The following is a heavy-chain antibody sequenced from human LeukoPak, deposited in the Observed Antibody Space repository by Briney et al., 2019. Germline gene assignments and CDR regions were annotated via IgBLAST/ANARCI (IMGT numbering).Heavy chain of an antibody. J-gene: IGHJ6*02. V-gene: IGHV1-8*01. CDR3: ARGFRYCSNGVCYNYYYGMDV. CDR1: GYTFTSYD. CDR2: MNPNSGNT. D-gene: IGHD2-8*01. Sequence: ASVKVSCKASGYTFTSYDINWVRQATGQGLEWMGWMNPNSGNTGYEQKFQGRVNMTRNTSISTAYMELSSLRSEDTAVYYCARGFRYCSNGVCYNYYYGMDVWGQGTTVTVSS.